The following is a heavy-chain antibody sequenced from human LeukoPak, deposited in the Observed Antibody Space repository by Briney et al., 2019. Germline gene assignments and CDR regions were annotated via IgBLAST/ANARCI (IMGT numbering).Heavy chain of an antibody. CDR2: ISSSSTT. Sequence: GGYLRLSCTASGITFSDYSMNWVRQAPGKGLEWVSYISSSSTTYYADSVRGRFTISRDNAKNSLYLQMSSLRAEDSAVYYCASFTVVGSYYYYMGVWGNGTTVTVSS. V-gene: IGHV3-69-1*01. J-gene: IGHJ6*03. CDR1: GITFSDYS. D-gene: IGHD3-10*01. CDR3: ASFTVVGSYYYYMGV.